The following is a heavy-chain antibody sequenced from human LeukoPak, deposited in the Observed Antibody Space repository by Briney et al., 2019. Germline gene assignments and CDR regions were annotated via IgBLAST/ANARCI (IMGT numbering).Heavy chain of an antibody. CDR3: ARGVYYDSSGYYFFDY. CDR2: INHSGST. CDR1: GISFSSYA. D-gene: IGHD3-22*01. Sequence: GSLRLSCAASGISFSSYAMSWIRQPPGKGLEWIGEINHSGSTNYNPSLKSRVTISVDTSKNQFSLKLSSVTAADTAVYYCARGVYYDSSGYYFFDYWGQGTLVTVSS. V-gene: IGHV4-34*01. J-gene: IGHJ4*02.